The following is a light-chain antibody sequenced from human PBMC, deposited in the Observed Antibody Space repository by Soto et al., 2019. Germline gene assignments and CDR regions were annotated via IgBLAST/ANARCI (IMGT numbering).Light chain of an antibody. CDR1: SSDVGGYNY. V-gene: IGLV2-8*01. CDR2: EVS. Sequence: QSALTQPPSASGSPGESVTLSCTGTSSDVGGYNYVSWYQQHPGKAPKLMIYEVSERPSGVPDRFSGPKSGNTASLTVSGLQAEDEADYYCSSYAGSNNLVVFGGGTQLTVL. J-gene: IGLJ2*01. CDR3: SSYAGSNNLVV.